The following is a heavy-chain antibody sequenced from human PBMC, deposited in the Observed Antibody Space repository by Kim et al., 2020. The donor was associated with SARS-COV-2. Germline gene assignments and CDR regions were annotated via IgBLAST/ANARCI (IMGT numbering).Heavy chain of an antibody. Sequence: GGSLRLSCAASGFTFSSYAMSWVRQAPGKGLEWVSAISGSGGSTYYADSVKGRFTISRDNSKNTLYLQMNSLRAEDTAVYYCAKDSSQWLVRILYFDYWGQGTLVTVSS. D-gene: IGHD6-19*01. CDR2: ISGSGGST. J-gene: IGHJ4*02. CDR3: AKDSSQWLVRILYFDY. CDR1: GFTFSSYA. V-gene: IGHV3-23*01.